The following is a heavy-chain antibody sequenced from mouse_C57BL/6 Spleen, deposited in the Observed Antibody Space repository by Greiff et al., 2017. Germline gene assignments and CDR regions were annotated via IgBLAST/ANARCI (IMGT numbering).Heavy chain of an antibody. J-gene: IGHJ3*01. V-gene: IGHV5-15*01. CDR2: ISNLAYSI. D-gene: IGHD2-1*01. CDR1: GFTFSDYG. CDR3: ARQDYGNYFAY. Sequence: EVQLVESGGGLVQPGGSLKLSCAASGFTFSDYGMAWVRQAPRKGPEWVAFISNLAYSIYYADTVTGRFTISRENAKNTLYLEMSSLRSEDTSMYYCARQDYGNYFAYWGQGTLVTVSA.